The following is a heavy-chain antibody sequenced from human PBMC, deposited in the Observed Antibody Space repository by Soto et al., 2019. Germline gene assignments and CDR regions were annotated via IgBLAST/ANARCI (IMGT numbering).Heavy chain of an antibody. CDR1: GFTFSSYA. CDR2: ISDSGAST. D-gene: IGHD3-10*01. J-gene: IGHJ6*02. Sequence: EVQLLESGGGLVQPGGSRRLSCAASGFTFSSYAMSSVRQAPGKGLEWVSSISDSGASTYYADSVKGRFTISRDNSKNTLYLQMNSPRAEDTAVYYCAKSSSAHYYYYGMDVWGQGTTVTVSS. V-gene: IGHV3-23*01. CDR3: AKSSSAHYYYYGMDV.